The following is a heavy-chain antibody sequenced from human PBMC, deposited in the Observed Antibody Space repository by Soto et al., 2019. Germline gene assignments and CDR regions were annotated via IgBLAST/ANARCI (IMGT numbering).Heavy chain of an antibody. CDR1: GGSISSYY. D-gene: IGHD3-10*01. V-gene: IGHV4-59*01. CDR2: IYYSGST. CDR3: ARRIRGRGYY. J-gene: IGHJ4*02. Sequence: PSETLSLTCTVSGGSISSYYWSWIRQPPGKGLGWIGYIYYSGSTNYNPSLKSRVTISVDTSKNQFSLELSSVTAADTAVYYCARRIRGRGYYWGQGTLVTVSS.